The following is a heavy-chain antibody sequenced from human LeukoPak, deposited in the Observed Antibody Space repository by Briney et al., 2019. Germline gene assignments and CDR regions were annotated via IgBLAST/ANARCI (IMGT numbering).Heavy chain of an antibody. D-gene: IGHD3-22*01. CDR2: ISSSSAMI. Sequence: GESLRLSCAASGFTFSSYSMNWVRQAPGKGLEWVSYISSSSAMIYYADSVKGRFTISRDNAKNSLYLQMSSLRDEDTAVYYCARKNDYDSSGYHNWLDPWGQGTLVTVSS. J-gene: IGHJ5*02. CDR1: GFTFSSYS. V-gene: IGHV3-48*02. CDR3: ARKNDYDSSGYHNWLDP.